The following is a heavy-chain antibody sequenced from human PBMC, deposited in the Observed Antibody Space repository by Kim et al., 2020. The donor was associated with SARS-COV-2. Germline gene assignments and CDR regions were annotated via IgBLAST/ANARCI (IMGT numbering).Heavy chain of an antibody. Sequence: GGSLRLSCAATGFTFSTYSMNWVRQAPGKGLEWVSSIRRSSNYIYYADSVKGRFTISRDNAKNSLYLQMSSLRAEDTAVYYCARDRTTGTTYGFDSWVQG. CDR2: IRRSSNYI. CDR3: ARDRTTGTTYGFDS. J-gene: IGHJ4*02. D-gene: IGHD1-1*01. CDR1: GFTFSTYS. V-gene: IGHV3-21*01.